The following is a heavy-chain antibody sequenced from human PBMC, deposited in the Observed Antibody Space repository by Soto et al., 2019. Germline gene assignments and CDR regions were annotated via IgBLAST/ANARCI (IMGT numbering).Heavy chain of an antibody. CDR3: AKVLGWLRLQSELDY. D-gene: IGHD5-12*01. CDR1: GFTFSSYG. V-gene: IGHV3-30*18. Sequence: QVQMVESGGGVVQPGRSLRLSCAASGFTFSSYGLHWVRQAPGQGLEWVAGISHDGSNKQHADSVKGRLTISRDNSKNPLYLQRNSLRAEDTAVYYCAKVLGWLRLQSELDYWGQGSLVTVSS. CDR2: ISHDGSNK. J-gene: IGHJ4*02.